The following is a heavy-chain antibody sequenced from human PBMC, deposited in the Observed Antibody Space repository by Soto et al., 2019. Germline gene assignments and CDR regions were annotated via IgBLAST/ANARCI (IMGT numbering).Heavy chain of an antibody. CDR1: RYTFTSCD. J-gene: IGHJ4*02. CDR2: MNPNSGNT. Sequence: SVEVSCKASRYTFTSCDINLLRQATGLWLEWMVWMNPNSGNTGYAQKFQGRVTMTRSTSINTAYMELSSLRSEDTAVYYCARGGYYYDSSAYYRPFDYWGQGTLVTVSS. V-gene: IGHV1-8*01. D-gene: IGHD3-22*01. CDR3: ARGGYYYDSSAYYRPFDY.